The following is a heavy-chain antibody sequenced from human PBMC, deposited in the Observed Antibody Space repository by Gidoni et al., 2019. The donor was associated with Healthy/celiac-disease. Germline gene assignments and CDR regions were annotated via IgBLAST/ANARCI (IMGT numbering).Heavy chain of an antibody. CDR3: ARDPGYSSSWLDRWAYYYYMDV. V-gene: IGHV3-33*01. D-gene: IGHD6-13*01. J-gene: IGHJ6*03. CDR1: GFTFRSLG. Sequence: QVQLVESGGGVVQPGRSLRLSCAASGFTFRSLGMHGVRPAPGKGLEWVEVIWYDGSNKYYADSVKGRFTISRDNSKNTLYLQMNSLRAEDTAVYYCARDPGYSSSWLDRWAYYYYMDVWGKGTTVTVSS. CDR2: IWYDGSNK.